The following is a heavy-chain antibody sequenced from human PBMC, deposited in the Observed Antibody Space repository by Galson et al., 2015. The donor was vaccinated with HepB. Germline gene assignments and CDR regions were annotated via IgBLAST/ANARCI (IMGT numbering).Heavy chain of an antibody. D-gene: IGHD3-9*01. CDR2: IYYSGST. J-gene: IGHJ4*02. CDR1: GGSISSGGYY. V-gene: IGHV4-31*03. CDR3: ARPAYDILTGYYIRFDY. Sequence: TLSLTCTVSGGSISSGGYYWSWIRQHPGKGLEWIGYIYYSGSTYYNPSLKSRVTISVDTSKNQFSLKLSSVAAADTAVYHCARPAYDILTGYYIRFDYWGQGTLVTVSS.